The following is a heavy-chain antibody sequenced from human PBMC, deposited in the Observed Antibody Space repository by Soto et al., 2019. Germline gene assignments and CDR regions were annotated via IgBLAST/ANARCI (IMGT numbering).Heavy chain of an antibody. CDR3: ARGWGYDSSDYYYAY. J-gene: IGHJ4*02. V-gene: IGHV1-69*01. Sequence: QVQLVQSGAEVRKPGSSVKVSCKASGGTFSTHAISGVRQAPGQGLDWMGGIIPIFGTANHAQKFQGRVTISADASTSTAYMELSSLRSEDTAIYYCARGWGYDSSDYYYAYWGQGTLVIVSS. CDR2: IIPIFGTA. D-gene: IGHD3-22*01. CDR1: GGTFSTHA.